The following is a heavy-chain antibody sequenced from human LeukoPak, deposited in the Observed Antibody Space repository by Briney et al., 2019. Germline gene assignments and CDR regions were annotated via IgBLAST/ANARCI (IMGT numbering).Heavy chain of an antibody. CDR2: ISYDGSNK. D-gene: IGHD2-15*01. J-gene: IGHJ3*02. CDR1: GFTFSSYG. CDR3: AREVVVAATRNAFDI. Sequence: GGSLRLSCAASGFTFSSYGMHWVRPAPGKGLEWVAVISYDGSNKYYADSVRGRFTISRDISKNTLYLQLNSLRAEDTAVYYCAREVVVAATRNAFDIWGQGTMVTVSS. V-gene: IGHV3-30*03.